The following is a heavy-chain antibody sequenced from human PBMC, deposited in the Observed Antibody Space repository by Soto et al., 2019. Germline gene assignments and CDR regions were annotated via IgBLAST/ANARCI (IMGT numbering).Heavy chain of an antibody. D-gene: IGHD3-10*01. J-gene: IGHJ4*02. CDR3: AVWFGERNFDY. Sequence: SVKVSCKASGGTFSSYTISWVRQAPGQGLEWMGRIIPILGIANYAQKFQGRVTITADKSTSTAYMELSSLISEDTAVYYCAVWFGERNFDYWGQGTLVTVSS. V-gene: IGHV1-69*02. CDR2: IIPILGIA. CDR1: GGTFSSYT.